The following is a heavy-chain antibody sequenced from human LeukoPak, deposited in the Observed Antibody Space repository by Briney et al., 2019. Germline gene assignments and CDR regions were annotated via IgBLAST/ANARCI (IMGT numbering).Heavy chain of an antibody. Sequence: SETLSLTCAVSGGSISSYYWSWIRQPPGKGLEWIGYIYYSGSTNYNPSLKSRVTISVDTSKNQFSLKLSSVTAADTAVYYCARADGSGSYYSPPLGYWGQGTLVTVS. D-gene: IGHD3-10*01. CDR1: GGSISSYY. CDR2: IYYSGST. V-gene: IGHV4-59*01. J-gene: IGHJ4*02. CDR3: ARADGSGSYYSPPLGY.